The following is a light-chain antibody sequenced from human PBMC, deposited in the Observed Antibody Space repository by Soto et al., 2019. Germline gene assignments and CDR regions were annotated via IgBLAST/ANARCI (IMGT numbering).Light chain of an antibody. CDR1: SSDVGGYNY. Sequence: QSALTQPPSASGSPGQSVTISCTGTSSDVGGYNYVSWYQQHPGKAPKLMISEVSKRPSGVPDRFSGSKSGNTASLTVSGLPAEDEADYYCSSFAGNNNVVFGGGTKVTVL. CDR2: EVS. V-gene: IGLV2-8*01. J-gene: IGLJ2*01. CDR3: SSFAGNNNVV.